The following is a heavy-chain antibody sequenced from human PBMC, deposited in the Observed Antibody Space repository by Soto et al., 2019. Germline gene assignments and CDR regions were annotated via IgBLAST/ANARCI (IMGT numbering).Heavy chain of an antibody. Sequence: GASVKVSCKASGGPFSTFGISWVRQAPGQGLEWMGGIIPFFGTAKYSQKFEDRITITADESTNTVYMDLRSLTSEDTAIYYCARTAPMDAGDKYYYDFWGQGALVTVSS. CDR3: ARTAPMDAGDKYYYDF. CDR1: GGPFSTFG. J-gene: IGHJ4*02. D-gene: IGHD3-16*01. V-gene: IGHV1-69*13. CDR2: IIPFFGTA.